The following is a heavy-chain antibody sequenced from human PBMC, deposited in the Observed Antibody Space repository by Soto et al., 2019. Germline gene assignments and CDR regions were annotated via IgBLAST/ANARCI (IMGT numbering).Heavy chain of an antibody. V-gene: IGHV3-30-3*01. D-gene: IGHD2-15*01. CDR2: ISYDGNIK. CDR3: ARAGYCSGGRCYSPYYYYYGMDV. CDR1: AFSFSHYA. J-gene: IGHJ6*02. Sequence: GGSLRLSCVASAFSFSHYAMHWVRQAPGKGLECVAVISYDGNIKRYADSVKGRFTISRDNSENTLYLQMNSLRPEDTAVYYCARAGYCSGGRCYSPYYYYYGMDVWGQGTTVTVSS.